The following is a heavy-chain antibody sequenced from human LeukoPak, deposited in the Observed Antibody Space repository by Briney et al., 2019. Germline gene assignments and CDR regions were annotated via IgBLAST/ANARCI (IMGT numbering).Heavy chain of an antibody. J-gene: IGHJ3*02. V-gene: IGHV3-21*01. D-gene: IGHD4-23*01. CDR1: GFTFSTST. Sequence: PGGSLRLSCAASGFTFSTSTMNWVRQAPGKGLEWVSSISGTSTYISYADSVHGRFTISRDNAKNSVHLQMHSLRAGDTAVYFCARELNYDGTVDIWGQGTMVSVSS. CDR3: ARELNYDGTVDI. CDR2: ISGTSTYI.